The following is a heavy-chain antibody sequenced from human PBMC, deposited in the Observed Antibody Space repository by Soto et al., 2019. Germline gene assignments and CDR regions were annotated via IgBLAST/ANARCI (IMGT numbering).Heavy chain of an antibody. J-gene: IGHJ4*02. CDR2: IIPIFGTA. Sequence: VKVSFKSSGGTFISYAISWVRQAPGQGLEWMGGIIPIFGTANYSQKFQGRVTITADESTSTAYMELSSLRSEDTAVYYCAREVSKLIVTATYYLDXWGQGTLVTVSX. CDR1: GGTFISYA. D-gene: IGHD3-16*02. V-gene: IGHV1-69*01. CDR3: AREVSKLIVTATYYLDX.